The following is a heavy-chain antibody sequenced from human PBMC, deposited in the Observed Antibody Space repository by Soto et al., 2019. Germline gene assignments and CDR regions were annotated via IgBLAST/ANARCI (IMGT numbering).Heavy chain of an antibody. CDR2: IIPILGTA. J-gene: IGHJ4*02. Sequence: QVQLVQSGAEVKKPGSSVKVSCKASGGTFSNYAINWVRQAPGQGLEWMGGIIPILGTANYAQKFQGRVTITADKSTSTAYMELSSLRSEDTAVFYCASVYYYDTSAYFCPYFDYWGQGTLVTVSS. V-gene: IGHV1-69*06. CDR3: ASVYYYDTSAYFCPYFDY. CDR1: GGTFSNYA. D-gene: IGHD3-22*01.